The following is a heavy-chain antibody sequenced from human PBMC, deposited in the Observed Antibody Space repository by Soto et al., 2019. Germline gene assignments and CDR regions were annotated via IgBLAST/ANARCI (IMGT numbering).Heavy chain of an antibody. CDR3: ASPRYYDSRTGFDY. CDR1: GGSISSSSYY. V-gene: IGHV4-39*01. D-gene: IGHD3-22*01. J-gene: IGHJ4*02. Sequence: QLQLQESGPGLVKPSETLSLTCTVSGGSISSSSYYWGWIRQPPGKGLEWIGSIYYSGSTYYNPSLKSRVTISVDTSKNQFSLKLSSVTAADTAVYYCASPRYYDSRTGFDYWGQGTLVTVSS. CDR2: IYYSGST.